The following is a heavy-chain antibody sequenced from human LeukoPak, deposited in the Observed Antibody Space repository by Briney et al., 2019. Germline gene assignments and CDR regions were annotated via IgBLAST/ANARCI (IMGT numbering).Heavy chain of an antibody. J-gene: IGHJ3*02. CDR1: GGSISSYY. CDR2: IYYSGST. D-gene: IGHD6-13*01. V-gene: IGHV4-59*01. CDR3: AREDHSSSWTDAFDI. Sequence: SETLSLTCTVSGGSISSYYWSWIRQPPGKGLEWIGYIYYSGSTNYNPSLKSRVTISVDTSKNQFSLKLSSVTAANTAVYYCAREDHSSSWTDAFDIWGQGTMVTVSS.